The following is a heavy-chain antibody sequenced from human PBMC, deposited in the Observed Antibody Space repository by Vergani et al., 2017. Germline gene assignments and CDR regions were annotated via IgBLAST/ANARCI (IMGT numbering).Heavy chain of an antibody. D-gene: IGHD3-10*01. CDR1: GGSFSGYY. CDR3: ARGGTLYDYGAGSRGYYYMDV. Sequence: QVQLQQWGAGLLKPSETLSLTCAVYGGSFSGYYWSWIRQPPGKGLEWIGEINHSGSTNYNPSLKSRVTIPVDTSKNQFSLKLSSVTAADTAVYYCARGGTLYDYGAGSRGYYYMDVWGKGTTVTVSS. J-gene: IGHJ6*03. CDR2: INHSGST. V-gene: IGHV4-34*01.